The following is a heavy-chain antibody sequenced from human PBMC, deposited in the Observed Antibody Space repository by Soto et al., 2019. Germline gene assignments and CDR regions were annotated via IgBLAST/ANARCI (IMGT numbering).Heavy chain of an antibody. CDR2: IYYSGST. D-gene: IGHD6-19*01. Sequence: SETLSLTCTVSGGSISSSSYYWGWIRQPPGKGLEWIGSIYYSGSTYYNPSLKSRVTISVDTSKNQFSLKLSSVTAADTAVYYCATREGGWYQEWFDPWGQGTLVTVSS. CDR3: ATREGGWYQEWFDP. V-gene: IGHV4-39*01. J-gene: IGHJ5*02. CDR1: GGSISSSSYY.